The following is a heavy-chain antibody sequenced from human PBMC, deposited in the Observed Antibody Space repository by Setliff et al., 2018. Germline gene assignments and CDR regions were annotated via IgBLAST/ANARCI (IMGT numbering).Heavy chain of an antibody. Sequence: PSETLSLTCTVSGASIISDSYYWGWIRQPPGKGLEWIGTVHYSGDTYYNPSLESRITISVDAPDNHFSLKLRSVTAADTAVYYCARAPNDLGVDWLFNNYFDYWGHGTLVTVSS. CDR1: GASIISDSYY. J-gene: IGHJ4*01. CDR2: VHYSGDT. V-gene: IGHV4-39*02. CDR3: ARAPNDLGVDWLFNNYFDY. D-gene: IGHD3-9*01.